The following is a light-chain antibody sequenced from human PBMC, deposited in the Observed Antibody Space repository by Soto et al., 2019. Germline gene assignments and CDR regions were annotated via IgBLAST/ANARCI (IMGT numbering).Light chain of an antibody. CDR2: GNS. CDR3: QSCDSSLSVV. J-gene: IGLJ3*02. CDR1: SSNIGAGYD. Sequence: QSVLTQPHSVSGAPGQRVTISCTGSSSNIGAGYDVHWYQQLPVTAPKLLIYGNSNRPSGVPDRFSGSKSGTSASLAITGLQAEDEADYYCQSCDSSLSVVFCGGTKLTVL. V-gene: IGLV1-40*01.